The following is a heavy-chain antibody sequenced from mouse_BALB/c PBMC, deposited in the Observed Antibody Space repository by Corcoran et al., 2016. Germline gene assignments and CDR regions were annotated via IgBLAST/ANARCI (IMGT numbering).Heavy chain of an antibody. CDR3: ARSRGIHYGNWYFDV. Sequence: EVQLQQSGAELVKPGASVKLSCTASGFNIKDTYMHWVKQRPEQGLEWIGRIDPANGNTKYDPKFQGKATITADTSSNTAYLQLSSLTSEDTAVYYCARSRGIHYGNWYFDVWGAGTTVTVSS. V-gene: IGHV14-3*02. J-gene: IGHJ1*01. D-gene: IGHD2-1*01. CDR1: GFNIKDTY. CDR2: IDPANGNT.